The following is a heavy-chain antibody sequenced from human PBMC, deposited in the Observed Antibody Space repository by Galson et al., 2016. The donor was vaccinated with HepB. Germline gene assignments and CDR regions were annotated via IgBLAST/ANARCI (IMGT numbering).Heavy chain of an antibody. CDR1: GFTFDDYA. J-gene: IGHJ4*02. V-gene: IGHV3-9*01. D-gene: IGHD4-17*01. CDR3: AKVGGFGDYIPYYFDS. CDR2: ISWTSSTI. Sequence: SLRLSCAASGFTFDDYAMHWVRQAPGKGLEWVAGISWTSSTIDYVDSAKGRFTISRDNAKNSPYLQMSSLRTEDTALYYCAKVGGFGDYIPYYFDSWGQGILVTVSS.